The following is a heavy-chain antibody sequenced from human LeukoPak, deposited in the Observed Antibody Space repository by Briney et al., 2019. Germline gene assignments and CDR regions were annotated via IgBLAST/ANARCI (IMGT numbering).Heavy chain of an antibody. CDR2: IYYGGST. CDR3: AREGAGSYGFRYIDV. J-gene: IGHJ6*03. CDR1: NGSMISYY. V-gene: IGHV4-59*01. D-gene: IGHD5-18*01. Sequence: SETLSLACTVSNGSMISYYWSWLRQPPGKGLEWMGYIYYGGSTNYNPSLKSRVTILVDTSKNQFSLKLSSVTAADTAVYYCAREGAGSYGFRYIDVWGKGTTVTVSS.